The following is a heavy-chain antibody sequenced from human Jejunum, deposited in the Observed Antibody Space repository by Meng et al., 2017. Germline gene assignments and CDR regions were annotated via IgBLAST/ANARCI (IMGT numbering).Heavy chain of an antibody. CDR1: GGSMSGYY. CDR2: IYYSGST. D-gene: IGHD2-15*01. J-gene: IGHJ4*02. V-gene: IGHV4-59*01. Sequence: QVQLQESGPGLVQPSETLSLTCTVSGGSMSGYYWSWIRQPPGKGLEWIGYIYYSGSTNYNPSLKSRVTISVDTSKNQFSLKLSSVTAADTAVYYCARDGFSIGHHFDYWGQGTLVTVSS. CDR3: ARDGFSIGHHFDY.